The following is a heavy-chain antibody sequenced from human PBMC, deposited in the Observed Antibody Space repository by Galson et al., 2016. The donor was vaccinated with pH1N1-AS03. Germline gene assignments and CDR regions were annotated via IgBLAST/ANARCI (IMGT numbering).Heavy chain of an antibody. V-gene: IGHV6-1*01. D-gene: IGHD3-10*01. CDR2: TFYWSKWSN. CDR3: ARGKNSGFDY. CDR1: GDSVSGSRGVA. Sequence: CAISGDSVSGSRGVAWNWVRQSPSRGHEWLGRTFYWSKWSNDYAESVKRRITINPDTSNNQFSLHLNSMTPEDTAIYFCARGKNSGFDYWGQVTPVTVSS. J-gene: IGHJ4*02.